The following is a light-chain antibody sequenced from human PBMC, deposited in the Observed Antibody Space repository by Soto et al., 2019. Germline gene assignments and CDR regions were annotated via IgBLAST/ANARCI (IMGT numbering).Light chain of an antibody. Sequence: QSVPTQPASVSGSPGQSITISCTGTSSDVGGYNYVSWYQQHPGKAPKLMISEVSNRPSGVSNRFSGSKSGNTASLTISGLQAEDEADYYCSSYAGSSNVFGTGTKVTVL. V-gene: IGLV2-14*01. CDR2: EVS. CDR1: SSDVGGYNY. CDR3: SSYAGSSNV. J-gene: IGLJ1*01.